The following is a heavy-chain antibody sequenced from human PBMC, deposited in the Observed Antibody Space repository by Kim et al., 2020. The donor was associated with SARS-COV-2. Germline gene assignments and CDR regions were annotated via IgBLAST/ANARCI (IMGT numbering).Heavy chain of an antibody. CDR2: IDPSASYT. CDR3: AKTTVTSSYYYYGMDV. V-gene: IGHV5-10-1*01. J-gene: IGHJ6*02. D-gene: IGHD4-4*01. Sequence: GESLKISCKGSGYSFTSYWISWVRQMPGKGLEWMGRIDPSASYTNYSPSFQGHVTISADKSISTAYLQWSSLKASDTAMYYCAKTTVTSSYYYYGMDVWGQGTTVTVSS. CDR1: GYSFTSYW.